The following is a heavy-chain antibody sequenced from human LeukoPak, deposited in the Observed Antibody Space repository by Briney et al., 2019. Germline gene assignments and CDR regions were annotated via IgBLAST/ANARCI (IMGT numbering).Heavy chain of an antibody. CDR2: ISGSGAAT. CDR3: AKTGNNNEGSFDF. D-gene: IGHD1/OR15-1a*01. CDR1: GFTFSSYA. V-gene: IGHV3-23*01. Sequence: GGSLRLSSATSGFTFSSYAMSWVRQAPGKGLEWVSAISGSGAATYYADSVKVRFTISRDNSKNTLYLQMNSLRAEDTAIYYCAKTGNNNEGSFDFWGQGTLVTVSS. J-gene: IGHJ4*02.